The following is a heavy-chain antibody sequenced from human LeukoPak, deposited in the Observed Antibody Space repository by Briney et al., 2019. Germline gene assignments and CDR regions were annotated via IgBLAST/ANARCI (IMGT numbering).Heavy chain of an antibody. D-gene: IGHD2-8*01. Sequence: GGSLRLSCAGSGFTFSSYAMSWVRQAPGKGLEWVSAISDSGDYTYYADSVKGRFTISRDNSKNTLYLHVNSLRAEDTAVYYCAKDTSIGKYCSSGVCSPFDYWGQGTLVTVSS. CDR1: GFTFSSYA. CDR2: ISDSGDYT. J-gene: IGHJ4*02. V-gene: IGHV3-23*01. CDR3: AKDTSIGKYCSSGVCSPFDY.